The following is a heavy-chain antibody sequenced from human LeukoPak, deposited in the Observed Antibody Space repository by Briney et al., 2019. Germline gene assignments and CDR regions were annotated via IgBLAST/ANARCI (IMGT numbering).Heavy chain of an antibody. CDR2: TYYRSKWYN. J-gene: IGHJ4*02. CDR1: GDSVSSNSAA. D-gene: IGHD2-21*02. V-gene: IGHV6-1*01. Sequence: SQTLSLTCAISGDSVSSNSAARNWIRQSPSRGLEWLGRTYYRSKWYNDYAVSVKSRITINPNTSKNQFSLQLNSVTPEDTAVYYCARDDGGNSAGGSANFDYWGQGTLVTVSS. CDR3: ARDDGGNSAGGSANFDY.